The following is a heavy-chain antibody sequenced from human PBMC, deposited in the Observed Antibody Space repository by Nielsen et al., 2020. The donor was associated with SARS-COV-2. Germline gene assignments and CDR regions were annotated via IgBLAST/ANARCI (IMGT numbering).Heavy chain of an antibody. J-gene: IGHJ4*02. Sequence: GESLKISCAASGFTFSSYWMHWVRQAPGKGLVWVSRINSDGSSTSYADSVKGRLTISRDNAKNTLYLRMNSLRAEDTAVYYCAKGGLTTGFNYWGQGTLVTVSS. CDR2: INSDGSST. CDR3: AKGGLTTGFNY. D-gene: IGHD1-14*01. CDR1: GFTFSSYW. V-gene: IGHV3-74*01.